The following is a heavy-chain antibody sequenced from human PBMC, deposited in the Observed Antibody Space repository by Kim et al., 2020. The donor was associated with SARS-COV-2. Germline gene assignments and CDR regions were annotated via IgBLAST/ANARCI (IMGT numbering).Heavy chain of an antibody. Sequence: GGSLRLSCAASGLTFSNAWMSWVRQAPGKGLEWVGRIKSKTDGGTTDYAAPVKGRFTISRDDSKNTLYLQMNSLKTEDTAVYYCAELLRPLSPHGMDVWGQGTTVTVSS. CDR3: AELLRPLSPHGMDV. J-gene: IGHJ6*02. CDR1: GLTFSNAW. D-gene: IGHD1-26*01. V-gene: IGHV3-15*01. CDR2: IKSKTDGGTT.